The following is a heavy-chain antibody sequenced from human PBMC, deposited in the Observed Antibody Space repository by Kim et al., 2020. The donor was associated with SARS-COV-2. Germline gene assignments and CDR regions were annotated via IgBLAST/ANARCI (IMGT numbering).Heavy chain of an antibody. J-gene: IGHJ5*02. Sequence: STIYAADSGKGRFTISRDNAKKSMYLQMNSLRDEDTAVYYCARGRWFDPWGQGTLVTVSS. CDR3: ARGRWFDP. V-gene: IGHV3-48*02. CDR2: STI.